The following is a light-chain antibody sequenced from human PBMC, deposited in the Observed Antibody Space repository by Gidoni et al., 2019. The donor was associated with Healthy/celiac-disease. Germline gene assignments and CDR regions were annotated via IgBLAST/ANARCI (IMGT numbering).Light chain of an antibody. V-gene: IGKV1-33*01. CDR2: DAS. CDR3: QQYDNLLRAP. Sequence: DIQMTQSPSSLSASVGDRVTITCQASQDLSNYLNWYQQKPGKAPKLLIYDASNLETGVPSRFSVSGSGTDSTFTISSLQPEDIATYYCQQYDNLLRAPFGPGTKVDIK. J-gene: IGKJ3*01. CDR1: QDLSNY.